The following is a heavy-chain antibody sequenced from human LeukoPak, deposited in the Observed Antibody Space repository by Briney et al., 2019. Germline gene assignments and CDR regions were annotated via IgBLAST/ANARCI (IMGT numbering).Heavy chain of an antibody. J-gene: IGHJ4*02. Sequence: EASVKVSCKASGYTFTSYYMHWVRQAPGQGLEWMGIINPSGGSTSYAQKFQGRVTISVDTSKNQFSLKLSSVTAADTAAYYCARQRAGVAGTLVALFDYWGQGTLVTVSS. CDR2: INPSGGST. V-gene: IGHV1-46*01. CDR1: GYTFTSYY. D-gene: IGHD6-19*01. CDR3: ARQRAGVAGTLVALFDY.